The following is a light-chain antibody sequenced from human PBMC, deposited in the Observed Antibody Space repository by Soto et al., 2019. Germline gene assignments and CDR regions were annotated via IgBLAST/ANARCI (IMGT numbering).Light chain of an antibody. Sequence: QSALTQPPSASGSRGQSVTISCTGTSSDVGGYNYVSWYQQHPGNAPKLMIYEVSKRPSGVPDRFSGSKSGNTASLTVSGLQAEDEADYYCSSYAGSNILSVVFGGGTKLTVL. CDR2: EVS. J-gene: IGLJ2*01. CDR3: SSYAGSNILSVV. CDR1: SSDVGGYNY. V-gene: IGLV2-8*01.